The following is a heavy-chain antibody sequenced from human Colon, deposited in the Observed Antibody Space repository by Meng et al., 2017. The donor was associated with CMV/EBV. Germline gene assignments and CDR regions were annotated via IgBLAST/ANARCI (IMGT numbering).Heavy chain of an antibody. D-gene: IGHD3-3*01. J-gene: IGHJ4*02. CDR2: INLSADTT. Sequence: ASVKVSFKTSGYSFNDYIHWVRQAPGQGLEWMAIINLSADTTVYAEKFRDRFTVTRDTSTATVYMELRKLQSNDTAVYFCARDRTSGWQPDFWGQGTLVTVSS. V-gene: IGHV1-46*02. CDR1: GYSFNDY. CDR3: ARDRTSGWQPDF.